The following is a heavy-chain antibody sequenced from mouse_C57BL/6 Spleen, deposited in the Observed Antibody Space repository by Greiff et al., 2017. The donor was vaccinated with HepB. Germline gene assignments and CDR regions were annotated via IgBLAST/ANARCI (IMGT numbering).Heavy chain of an antibody. CDR1: GYTFTSYW. Sequence: QVHVKQPGTELVKPGASVKLSCKASGYTFTSYWMHWVKQRPGQGLEWIGNINPSNGGTNYNEKFKSKATLTVDKSSSTAYMQLSSLTSEDSAVYYCARDIDITTVVDMDYWGQGTSVTVSS. CDR2: INPSNGGT. D-gene: IGHD1-1*01. J-gene: IGHJ4*01. V-gene: IGHV1-53*01. CDR3: ARDIDITTVVDMDY.